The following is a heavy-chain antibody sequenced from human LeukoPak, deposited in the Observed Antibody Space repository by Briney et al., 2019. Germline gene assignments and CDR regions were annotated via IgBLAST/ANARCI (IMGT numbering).Heavy chain of an antibody. CDR2: IYTGGGI. D-gene: IGHD2-2*01. V-gene: IGHV3-66*01. Sequence: PGGSLRLSCAASGFTVSSNYMSWVRQAPGKGLEWVSVIYTGGGIYYTDSVKGRFTISRDNSENTLSLQMNSLRAEDTAVYYCARVNIVVVPAARSGAADYWGQGTLVTVSS. CDR3: ARVNIVVVPAARSGAADY. CDR1: GFTVSSNY. J-gene: IGHJ4*02.